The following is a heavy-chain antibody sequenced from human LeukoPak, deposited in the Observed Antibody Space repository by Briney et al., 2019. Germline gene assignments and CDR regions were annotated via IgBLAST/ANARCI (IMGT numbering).Heavy chain of an antibody. CDR1: GGSISSYY. CDR2: IYASGST. D-gene: IGHD3-22*01. J-gene: IGHJ4*02. CDR3: ARDRYYYDSSGYYTFDY. V-gene: IGHV4-4*07. Sequence: PSETLSLXCAVSGGSISSYYWSWIRQPAGKGLEWIGRIYASGSTNYNPSLKSRVTMSVDTSKNQFSLKLSSVTAADTAVYYCARDRYYYDSSGYYTFDYWGQGTLVTVSS.